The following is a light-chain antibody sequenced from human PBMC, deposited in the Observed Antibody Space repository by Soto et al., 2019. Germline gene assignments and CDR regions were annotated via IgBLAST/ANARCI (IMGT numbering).Light chain of an antibody. V-gene: IGLV2-14*01. CDR1: SSDVGGYNY. J-gene: IGLJ1*01. Sequence: QSALTQPASVSGSPGQSITISCTGTSSDVGGYNYVSWYQQHPGKAPKLMIYAVSNRPSGVSKRFSGSKSGNTASLTISGRQAEDEADYYCSSYTSSSLRYVFGTGTKLTVL. CDR3: SSYTSSSLRYV. CDR2: AVS.